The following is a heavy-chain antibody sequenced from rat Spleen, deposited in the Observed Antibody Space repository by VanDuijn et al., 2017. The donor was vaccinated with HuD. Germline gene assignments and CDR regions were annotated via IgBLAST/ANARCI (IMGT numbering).Heavy chain of an antibody. Sequence: QVQLKESGPGLVQPSQTLSLTCTVSGLSLSRNSVSWVRQPPGKGLEWIAAISSGGNTYYNSALKSRLSISRDTSKSQVFLKMNSLQTEDTAMYFCASLITDTYYFDYWGQGVMVTVSS. CDR1: GLSLSRNS. CDR3: ASLITDTYYFDY. J-gene: IGHJ2*01. CDR2: ISSGGNT. D-gene: IGHD1-1*01. V-gene: IGHV2-6*01.